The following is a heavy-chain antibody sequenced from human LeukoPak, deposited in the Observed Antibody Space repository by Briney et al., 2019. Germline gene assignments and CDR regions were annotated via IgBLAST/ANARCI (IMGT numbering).Heavy chain of an antibody. V-gene: IGHV3-30-3*01. CDR3: AENSALEY. Sequence: GGSLRLSCAASGFTFSSYAMHWVRQAPGKGLEWVAVISYDGSNKYYADSVKGRFNISRDNSKNTLYMQMNSLRAEDTAVYYCAENSALEYWGQGTLVTVSS. CDR1: GFTFSSYA. J-gene: IGHJ4*02. CDR2: ISYDGSNK. D-gene: IGHD1/OR15-1a*01.